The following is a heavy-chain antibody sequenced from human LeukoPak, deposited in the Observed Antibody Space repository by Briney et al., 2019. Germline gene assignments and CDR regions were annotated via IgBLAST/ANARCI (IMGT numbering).Heavy chain of an antibody. J-gene: IGHJ6*03. V-gene: IGHV3-23*01. CDR2: ISGSGGST. D-gene: IGHD6-6*01. CDR3: ANEPNDYSSSFYYYYMDV. Sequence: PGGSLRLSCAASGFTFSSYAMSWVRQAPGKGLEWVSAISGSGGSTYYADSVKGRFTISRDNSKNTLYLQMNILRAEDTAVYYCANEPNDYSSSFYYYYMDVWGKGTTVTVSS. CDR1: GFTFSSYA.